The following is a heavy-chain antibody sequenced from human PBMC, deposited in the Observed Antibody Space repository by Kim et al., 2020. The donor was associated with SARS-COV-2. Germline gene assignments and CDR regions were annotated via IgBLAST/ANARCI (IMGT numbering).Heavy chain of an antibody. Sequence: SETLSRTCTVSGGSVSSGSYYWSWIRQPPGKGLEWIGYIYYSGSTNYNPSLKSRVTISVDTSKNQFSLKLSSVTAADTAVYYCARDTGTGRTLDYWGQGT. J-gene: IGHJ4*02. CDR3: ARDTGTGRTLDY. CDR1: GGSVSSGSYY. D-gene: IGHD1-1*01. V-gene: IGHV4-61*01. CDR2: IYYSGST.